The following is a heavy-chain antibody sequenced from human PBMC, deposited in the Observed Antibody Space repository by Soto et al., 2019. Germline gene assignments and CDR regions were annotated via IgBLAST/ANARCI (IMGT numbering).Heavy chain of an antibody. CDR3: ASGLTVYGSGSYYRNATFDY. Sequence: SETLSLTCAVYGGSFSGYYWSWIRQPPGKGLEWIGEINHSGSTNYNPSLKSRVTISVDTSKNQFSLKLSSVTAADTAVYYCASGLTVYGSGSYYRNATFDYWGQGTLVTVSS. CDR1: GGSFSGYY. D-gene: IGHD3-10*01. CDR2: INHSGST. V-gene: IGHV4-34*01. J-gene: IGHJ4*02.